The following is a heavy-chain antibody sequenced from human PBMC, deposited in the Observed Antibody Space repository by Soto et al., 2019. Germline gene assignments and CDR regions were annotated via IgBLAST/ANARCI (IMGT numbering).Heavy chain of an antibody. CDR2: MNPNTGNS. V-gene: IGHV1-8*01. CDR3: ARRAETNGWNGFGADKYYFDF. J-gene: IGHJ4*02. D-gene: IGHD1-1*01. CDR1: GYTFTSYD. Sequence: ASVKVSCKASGYTFTSYDIYWVRQATGQGLEWMGWMNPNTGNSGYAQKFQGRVTMTSDTSISTAHMGLSSLRSEDTAVYYCARRAETNGWNGFGADKYYFDFWGQGTLVTVSS.